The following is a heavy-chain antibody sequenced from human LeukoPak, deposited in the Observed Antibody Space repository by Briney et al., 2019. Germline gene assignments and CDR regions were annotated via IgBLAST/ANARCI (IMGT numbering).Heavy chain of an antibody. CDR2: IYTSGST. CDR3: ARYREEGDSSSSVGFRTDNWFDP. CDR1: GGSISSYY. J-gene: IGHJ5*02. V-gene: IGHV4-4*09. Sequence: SETLSLTCTVSGGSISSYYWSWIRQPPGKGLEWIGYIYTSGSTNYNPSLKSRVTISVDTSKNQFSLKLSSVTAADTPVYYCARYREEGDSSSSVGFRTDNWFDPWGQGTLVTVSS. D-gene: IGHD6-6*01.